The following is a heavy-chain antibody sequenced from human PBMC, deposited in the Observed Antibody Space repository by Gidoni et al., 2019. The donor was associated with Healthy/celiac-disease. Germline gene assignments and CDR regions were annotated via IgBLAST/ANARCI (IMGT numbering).Heavy chain of an antibody. Sequence: QVQLVESGGGVVQPGRSLRLSGAASGFTFSSYAMHWVRQAPGKGLEWVAVISYDGSNKYYADSVKGRFTISRDNSKNTLYLQMNSLRAEDTAVYYCARGVEMATITEIDYWGQGTLVTVSS. CDR2: ISYDGSNK. J-gene: IGHJ4*02. CDR1: GFTFSSYA. D-gene: IGHD5-12*01. V-gene: IGHV3-30-3*01. CDR3: ARGVEMATITEIDY.